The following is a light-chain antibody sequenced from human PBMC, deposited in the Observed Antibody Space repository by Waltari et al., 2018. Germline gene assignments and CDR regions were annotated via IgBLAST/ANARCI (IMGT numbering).Light chain of an antibody. V-gene: IGLV2-14*03. CDR2: DVT. Sequence: QSALTQPASVSASPGQSITISCTGTSSDVGRYNYVSWYQQHPGKVPKVMIYDVTNRPSGVSNRFSGSKSGNTASLIISGLQAEDEADYYCSSYTSSNTILFGGGTKLTVL. CDR3: SSYTSSNTIL. CDR1: SSDVGRYNY. J-gene: IGLJ2*01.